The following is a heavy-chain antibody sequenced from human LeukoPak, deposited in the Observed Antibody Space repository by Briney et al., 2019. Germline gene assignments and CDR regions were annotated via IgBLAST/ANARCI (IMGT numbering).Heavy chain of an antibody. J-gene: IGHJ4*02. Sequence: GGSLRLSCAASGFTFSSYAMSWVRQAPGKGLEWVSAISGSGGSTYYADSVKGRFTISRDNSKNTLYLQMNSLRAEDTAVYYCAKYSEYYGSGSYYKTHFDYWGQGTLVTVSS. CDR3: AKYSEYYGSGSYYKTHFDY. D-gene: IGHD3-10*01. CDR2: ISGSGGST. CDR1: GFTFSSYA. V-gene: IGHV3-23*01.